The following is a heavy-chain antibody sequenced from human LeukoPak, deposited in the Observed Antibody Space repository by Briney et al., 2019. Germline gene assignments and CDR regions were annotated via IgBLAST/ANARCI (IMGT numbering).Heavy chain of an antibody. CDR2: IYHSGST. V-gene: IGHV4-30-2*01. Sequence: PSETLSLTCTVSGGSISSGNYYWSWIRQPPGKGLEWIGYIYHSGSTYYNPSLKSRVTISVDRSKNQFSLKLSSVTAADTAVYYCARDQGRYSGGSDYWGQGTLVTVSS. J-gene: IGHJ4*02. CDR1: GGSISSGNYY. CDR3: ARDQGRYSGGSDY. D-gene: IGHD6-25*01.